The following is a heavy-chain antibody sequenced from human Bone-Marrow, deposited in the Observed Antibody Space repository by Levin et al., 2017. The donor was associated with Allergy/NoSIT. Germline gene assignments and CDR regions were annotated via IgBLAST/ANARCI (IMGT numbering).Heavy chain of an antibody. D-gene: IGHD4-17*01. CDR2: IYPTGNT. Sequence: PSETLSLTCTVSGVSISSYYWTWIRQPAGKGLEWIGRIYPTGNTNYNPSLRSRVNLSIDTSKKQFPLSLTSVTAADTAVYYCAREGGRDYGQYYFDYWGPGTLVTVSS. CDR3: AREGGRDYGQYYFDY. J-gene: IGHJ4*02. CDR1: GVSISSYY. V-gene: IGHV4-4*07.